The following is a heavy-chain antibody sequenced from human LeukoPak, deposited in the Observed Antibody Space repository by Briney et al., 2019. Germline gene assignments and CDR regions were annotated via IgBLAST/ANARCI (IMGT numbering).Heavy chain of an antibody. D-gene: IGHD2-2*02. V-gene: IGHV1-18*01. Sequence: ASVKVSCKASGYTFTSYGISWVRQAPGQGLEWMGWISAYNGNTNYAQKLQGRVTMTTDTSTSTAYMELSSLRSDDTAVYYCARDLGLLVVVPAAIDYWGQGTLVTVSS. J-gene: IGHJ4*02. CDR3: ARDLGLLVVVPAAIDY. CDR2: ISAYNGNT. CDR1: GYTFTSYG.